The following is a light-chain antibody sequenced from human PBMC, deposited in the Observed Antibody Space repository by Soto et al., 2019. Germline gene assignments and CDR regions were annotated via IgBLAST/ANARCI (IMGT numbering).Light chain of an antibody. Sequence: DIQMTQSPSSVSAPVGDRVTISCRASQDINKWLAWYQQKPGKAPKLLISAASTLQSGVPSRFSGSGSGTEFTLTIQSLQPDDIATYYCQQASSFPHTFGQGTKLEIK. CDR1: QDINKW. J-gene: IGKJ2*01. CDR3: QQASSFPHT. CDR2: AAS. V-gene: IGKV1-12*01.